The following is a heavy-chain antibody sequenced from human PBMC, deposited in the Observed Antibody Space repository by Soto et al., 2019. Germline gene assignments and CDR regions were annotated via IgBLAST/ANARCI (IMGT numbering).Heavy chain of an antibody. CDR3: ARSSLADSATSGVDH. J-gene: IGHJ5*02. CDR2: ISGSGGGT. CDR1: GFTFSSYA. Sequence: PGGSLRLSCAASGFTFSSYAMSWVRQAPGQGLEWVSSISGSGGGTYYAGSVKGRFAISRDNSKNTLYLQMNGLGAEDTALYYCARSSLADSATSGVDHWGQGTLVTVSS. D-gene: IGHD5-18*01. V-gene: IGHV3-23*01.